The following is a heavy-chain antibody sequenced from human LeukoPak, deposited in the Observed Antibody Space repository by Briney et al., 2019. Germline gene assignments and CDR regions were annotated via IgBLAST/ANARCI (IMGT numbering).Heavy chain of an antibody. CDR3: VNPYCPSSTCCPN. Sequence: PGGSLRLSCSASGFSFSSFDMHWVRQAPGKGLEYVSAISSNGGRTYYADSVKGRFTISRDNSKNTLYLQMSSLRAEDTAVYYCVNPYCPSSTCCPNWGQGTLVTVSS. CDR1: GFSFSSFD. V-gene: IGHV3-64D*09. CDR2: ISSNGGRT. J-gene: IGHJ4*02. D-gene: IGHD2-2*01.